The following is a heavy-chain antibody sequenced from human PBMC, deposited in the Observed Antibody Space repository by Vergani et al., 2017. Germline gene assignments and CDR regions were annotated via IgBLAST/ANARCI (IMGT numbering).Heavy chain of an antibody. V-gene: IGHV3-53*01. Sequence: EVQLVESGGGLIQPGVSLRLSCAASGFTVSSNYMSWVRQAPGKGLEWVSVIYSGGSTYYADSVKGRFTISRDNSKNTLYLQMNSLRAEDTAVYYCARVRHLRWPDYLGQGTLVTVSS. CDR3: ARVRHLRWPDY. CDR1: GFTVSSNY. CDR2: IYSGGST. J-gene: IGHJ4*02. D-gene: IGHD4-23*01.